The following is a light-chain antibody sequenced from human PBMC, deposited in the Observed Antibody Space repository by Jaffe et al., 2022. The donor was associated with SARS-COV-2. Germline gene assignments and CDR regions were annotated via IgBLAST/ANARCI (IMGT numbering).Light chain of an antibody. CDR2: SNN. CDR3: ATWDDSLNGPE. J-gene: IGLJ2*01. CDR1: TSNIGSNT. Sequence: QSVLTQPPSASGTPGQRVTISCSGSTSNIGSNTVSWYQQLPGTAPKLLIYSNNQRPSGVPDRFSVSKSDTSASLAISGLQSDDEADYYCATWDDSLNGPEFGGGTKLTVL. V-gene: IGLV1-44*01.